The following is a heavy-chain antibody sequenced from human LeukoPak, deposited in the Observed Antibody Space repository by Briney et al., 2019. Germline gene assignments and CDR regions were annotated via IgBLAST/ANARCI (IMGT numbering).Heavy chain of an antibody. Sequence: SCKASGGTFSSYAMHWVRQAPGQGLAWLSSISSTSDYTSYADSLKGRITISRDNAKNTLFLQLNTLRAEDTATYFCARVGLWSGYTDAFDLWGQGTLVIVSS. CDR1: GGTFSSYA. CDR2: ISSTSDYT. J-gene: IGHJ3*01. D-gene: IGHD3-3*01. V-gene: IGHV3-21*06. CDR3: ARVGLWSGYTDAFDL.